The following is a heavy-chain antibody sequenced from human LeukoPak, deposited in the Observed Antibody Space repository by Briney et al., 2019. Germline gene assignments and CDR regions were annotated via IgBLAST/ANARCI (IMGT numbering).Heavy chain of an antibody. J-gene: IGHJ4*02. CDR2: MSYSGST. CDR1: GGSISSGSYF. D-gene: IGHD3-22*01. Sequence: SETLSLTCSVSGGSISSGSYFWGWIRQPPGKGLEWIGSMSYSGSTYFNPSLKSRLTISVDTSKNQFSLKLSSVTAADTAVYYCARLPDYYDSSGYYGWPDYWGQGTLVTVSS. V-gene: IGHV4-39*07. CDR3: ARLPDYYDSSGYYGWPDY.